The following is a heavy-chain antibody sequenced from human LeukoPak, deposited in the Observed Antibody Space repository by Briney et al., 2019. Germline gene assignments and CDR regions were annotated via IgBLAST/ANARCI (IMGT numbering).Heavy chain of an antibody. CDR2: VSSNGAKT. V-gene: IGHV3-23*01. CDR1: GFTFSSYA. Sequence: GGSLRLSCAASGFTFSSYAITWVRQAPGKGLEWVSAVSSNGAKTYYADSVKGRFTISRDNAKNSLYLQMNSLRAEDTALYYCAKGRGWELPYYFDYWGQGTLVTVSS. D-gene: IGHD1-26*01. CDR3: AKGRGWELPYYFDY. J-gene: IGHJ4*02.